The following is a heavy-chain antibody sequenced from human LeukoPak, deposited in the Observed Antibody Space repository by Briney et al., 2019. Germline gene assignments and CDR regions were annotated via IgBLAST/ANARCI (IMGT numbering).Heavy chain of an antibody. D-gene: IGHD2-15*01. V-gene: IGHV3-72*01. CDR3: ARDSYCSGGTCYFHFDY. J-gene: IGHJ4*02. Sequence: GGSLMLSCAASGFTFSDHYMDWVRQAPGKGLEWVGRTRNKPNNYTTEYAASVKGRFTISRDDSKNSLYLQMNSLKTEDTAVYYCARDSYCSGGTCYFHFDYWGQGTLVTVSS. CDR1: GFTFSDHY. CDR2: TRNKPNNYTT.